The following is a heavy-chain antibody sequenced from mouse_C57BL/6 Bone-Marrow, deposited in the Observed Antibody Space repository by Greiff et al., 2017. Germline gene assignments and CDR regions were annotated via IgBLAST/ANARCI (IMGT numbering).Heavy chain of an antibody. CDR1: GYTFTSYG. J-gene: IGHJ4*01. V-gene: IGHV1-81*01. D-gene: IGHD1-1*01. CDR3: ARPSTVVTNYYAMDY. Sequence: QVQLQQSGAELARPGASVKLSCKASGYTFTSYGISWVKQRTGQGLEWIGEIYPRSGNTYYNEKFKGKATLTADKSSSTAYMELRSLTSEDSAVYICARPSTVVTNYYAMDYWGQGTSVTVSS. CDR2: IYPRSGNT.